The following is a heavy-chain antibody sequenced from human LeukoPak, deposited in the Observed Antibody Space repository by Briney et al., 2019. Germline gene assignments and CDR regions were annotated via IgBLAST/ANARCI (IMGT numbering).Heavy chain of an antibody. CDR3: ARFSGSYCDY. CDR1: GFTFSSYS. D-gene: IGHD1-26*01. V-gene: IGHV3-21*01. J-gene: IGHJ4*02. CDR2: ISSSSSYI. Sequence: GGSLRLSCAASGFTFSSYSMNWVRQAPGKGLEWVSSISSSSSYIYYADSVKGRFTISRDNSKNTLYVQMNSLRAEDTAVYYCARFSGSYCDYWGQGTLVTVSS.